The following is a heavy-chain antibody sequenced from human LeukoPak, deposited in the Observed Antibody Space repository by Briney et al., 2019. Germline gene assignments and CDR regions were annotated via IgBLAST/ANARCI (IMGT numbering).Heavy chain of an antibody. Sequence: TGGSLRLSCAASGFTFSSSWIHWVRQAAGKGLVWVSRINKDGSVTDYAESMKGRFSISRDNAKNTLYLQMNSLRVEDTAIYYCVKVRGRARVGYFDYWGQGTLVTVSS. D-gene: IGHD1-26*01. CDR1: GFTFSSSW. CDR2: INKDGSVT. CDR3: VKVRGRARVGYFDY. V-gene: IGHV3-74*01. J-gene: IGHJ4*02.